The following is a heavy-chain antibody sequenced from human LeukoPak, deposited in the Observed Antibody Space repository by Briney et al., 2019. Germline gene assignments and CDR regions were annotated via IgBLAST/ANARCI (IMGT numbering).Heavy chain of an antibody. Sequence: SETLSLTCTVSGDSISGSSYYWCWIRQPPGKGLEWIGSIHYSGSTQYNPSLKSRVTISVDTSKNQFSLKLSSVTAADTAVYYCARGGRFLEWRIFDYWGQGTLVTVSS. CDR3: ARGGRFLEWRIFDY. CDR2: IHYSGST. J-gene: IGHJ4*02. V-gene: IGHV4-39*07. CDR1: GDSISGSSYY. D-gene: IGHD3-3*01.